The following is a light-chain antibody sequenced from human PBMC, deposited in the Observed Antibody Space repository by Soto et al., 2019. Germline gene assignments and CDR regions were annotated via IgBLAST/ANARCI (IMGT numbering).Light chain of an antibody. V-gene: IGKV3-15*01. Sequence: EIVMTQSPATLSLSPWERATLSCRASQSVSSSYLAWYQQKPGQAPRLLIYGASSRATGIPARFSGSGSGTEFTLTISRLQSEDFALYYCQQYNDWTLTFGQGTKVDIK. CDR3: QQYNDWTLT. J-gene: IGKJ1*01. CDR2: GAS. CDR1: QSVSSSY.